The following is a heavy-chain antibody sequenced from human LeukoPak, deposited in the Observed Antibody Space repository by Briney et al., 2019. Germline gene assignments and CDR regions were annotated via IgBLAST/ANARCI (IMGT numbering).Heavy chain of an antibody. V-gene: IGHV3-23*01. CDR3: AKDFYDSSGYYPGPHDAFDI. J-gene: IGHJ3*02. D-gene: IGHD3-22*01. CDR1: GLTFSSHA. Sequence: PGGSLRLSSAASGLTFSSHAMSWVRQAPGQGLEWVSAISGSGGSTYYADSVKGRFTIYRDNSKNTVYLQMNSLRAEDTAVYYCAKDFYDSSGYYPGPHDAFDIWGQGTMVTVSS. CDR2: ISGSGGST.